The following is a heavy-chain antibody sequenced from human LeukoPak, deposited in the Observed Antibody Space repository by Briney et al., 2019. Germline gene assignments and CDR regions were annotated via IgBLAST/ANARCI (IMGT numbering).Heavy chain of an antibody. J-gene: IGHJ6*02. D-gene: IGHD3-22*01. CDR1: GYTFTSYG. CDR2: ISAYNGNT. CDR3: ARRAMAIVAGGMDV. V-gene: IGHV1-18*01. Sequence: ASVKVSCKASGYTFTSYGISWVRQAPGQGLEWMGWISAYNGNTNYAQKLQGRVTMTTDTSTSTAYMELRSLRSDDTAVYYCARRAMAIVAGGMDVWGQGTTVTVSS.